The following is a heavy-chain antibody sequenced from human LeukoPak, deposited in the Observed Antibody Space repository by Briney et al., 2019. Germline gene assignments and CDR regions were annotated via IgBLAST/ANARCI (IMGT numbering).Heavy chain of an antibody. CDR3: AKEFTMVRGVIRTYYYYYYMDV. D-gene: IGHD3-10*01. Sequence: GGSLRLSCAASGFTFSSYGMSWVRQAPGKGLEWVSAISGSGGSTYYADSVKGRFTIPRDNSKNTLYLQMNSLRAEDTAVYYCAKEFTMVRGVIRTYYYYYYMDVWGKGTTVTISS. CDR1: GFTFSSYG. J-gene: IGHJ6*03. V-gene: IGHV3-23*01. CDR2: ISGSGGST.